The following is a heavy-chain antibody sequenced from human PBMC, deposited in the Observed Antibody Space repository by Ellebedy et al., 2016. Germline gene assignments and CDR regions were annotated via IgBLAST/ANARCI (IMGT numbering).Heavy chain of an antibody. D-gene: IGHD3-10*01. V-gene: IGHV3-23*01. Sequence: GESLKISCAASGFTFSSYAMSWVRQAPGKGLEWVSTISGNGVNTYYADSVKGRFTISRDNSKNTLYLQMNSLRAEDTAVYYCAKGGDYYASGSYSRFDYWGLGTLVTVSS. CDR3: AKGGDYYASGSYSRFDY. J-gene: IGHJ4*02. CDR1: GFTFSSYA. CDR2: ISGNGVNT.